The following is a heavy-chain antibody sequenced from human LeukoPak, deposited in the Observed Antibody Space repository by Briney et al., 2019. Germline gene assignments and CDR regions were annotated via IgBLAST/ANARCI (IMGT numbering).Heavy chain of an antibody. Sequence: PGGSLRLSCAASGFSFSDYYMTWIRQAPGKGLEWLSYISSSSRHTNYADSVKGRFTISRDNAKNSLSLQVNSLRADDTAVYYCARVGSIAAAGTPDYWGQGTLVTVSS. V-gene: IGHV3-11*06. CDR2: ISSSSRHT. D-gene: IGHD6-13*01. J-gene: IGHJ4*02. CDR1: GFSFSDYY. CDR3: ARVGSIAAAGTPDY.